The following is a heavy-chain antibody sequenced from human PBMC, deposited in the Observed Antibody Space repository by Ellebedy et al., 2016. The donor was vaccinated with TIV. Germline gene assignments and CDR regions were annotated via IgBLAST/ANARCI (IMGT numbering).Heavy chain of an antibody. CDR2: IYASGST. Sequence: SETLSLTXTVSGGSINSDSDYWSWIRQPAGKGLEWIGRIYASGSTSYNPSLQSRVTMSVDASKNQLSMKLSSVTAADTAVYYCVRDLRGSGSFAYWGQGILVTVSS. J-gene: IGHJ4*02. CDR3: VRDLRGSGSFAY. V-gene: IGHV4-61*02. D-gene: IGHD3-10*01. CDR1: GGSINSDSDY.